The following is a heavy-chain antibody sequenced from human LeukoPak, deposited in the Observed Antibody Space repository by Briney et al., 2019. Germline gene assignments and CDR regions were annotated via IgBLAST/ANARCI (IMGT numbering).Heavy chain of an antibody. J-gene: IGHJ4*02. Sequence: PGGSLRLSCAASGFTFSSYDMHWVRHATGKGLEWVSPIGTAGDTYYPGSVKGRFTISRENAKNSLYLQMNSLRAGDTAVYYCARGPLLNSLFDYWGQGTLVTVSS. D-gene: IGHD2-21*01. V-gene: IGHV3-13*01. CDR3: ARGPLLNSLFDY. CDR2: IGTAGDT. CDR1: GFTFSSYD.